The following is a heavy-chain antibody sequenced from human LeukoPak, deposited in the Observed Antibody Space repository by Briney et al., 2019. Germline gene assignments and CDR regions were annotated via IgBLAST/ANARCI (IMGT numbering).Heavy chain of an antibody. CDR1: GFTFSDYY. CDR2: ISSGGSTI. V-gene: IGHV3-11*01. Sequence: PGGSLRLSCAASGFTFSDYYMSWIRQAPGKGLEWVSYISSGGSTIYYADSVKGRFTISRDNAKNSQYLQMDRLRAEDTAIYYCARFLAADDAFDIWGQGTMVTVSS. CDR3: ARFLAADDAFDI. D-gene: IGHD6-25*01. J-gene: IGHJ3*02.